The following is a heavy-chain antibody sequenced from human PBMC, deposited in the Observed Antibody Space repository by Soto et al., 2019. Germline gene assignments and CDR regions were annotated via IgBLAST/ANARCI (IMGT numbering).Heavy chain of an antibody. J-gene: IGHJ6*02. V-gene: IGHV1-69*12. CDR2: IMPIFRAP. CDR1: GGAFSDYA. Sequence: QVQLVQSGAEVKKPGSSVKVSCKASGGAFSDYAFSWVRQAPGQGLEWLGGIMPIFRAPDYAQKFQGRVTITADESTRTAYVEMNSLRSEATAVYYCAAWVRGQDVGNYDSGMDVWGQGTTVTVS. CDR3: AAWVRGQDVGNYDSGMDV. D-gene: IGHD3-16*01.